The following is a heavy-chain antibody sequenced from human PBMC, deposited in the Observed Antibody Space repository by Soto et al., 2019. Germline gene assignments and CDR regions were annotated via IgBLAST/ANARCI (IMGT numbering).Heavy chain of an antibody. J-gene: IGHJ6*02. CDR3: ARDERYSSGWYDETGYYYGMDV. V-gene: IGHV3-48*03. D-gene: IGHD6-19*01. CDR1: GFTFSSYE. Sequence: EVQLVESGGGLVQPGGSLRLSCAASGFTFSSYEMNWVRQAPGKGLEWVSYISSSGSTIYYADSVKGRFTISRDNAKNSLYLQMNSRRAEDTAVYYCARDERYSSGWYDETGYYYGMDVWGQGTTVTVSS. CDR2: ISSSGSTI.